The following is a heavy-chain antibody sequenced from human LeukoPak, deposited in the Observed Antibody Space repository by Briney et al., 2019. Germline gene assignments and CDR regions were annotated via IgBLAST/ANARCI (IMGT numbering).Heavy chain of an antibody. V-gene: IGHV1-2*02. CDR3: ARGMGVLVPAATWFDP. J-gene: IGHJ5*02. CDR2: INPNSGST. Sequence: ASVKVSCKASGYTFTVYYIHWVRQAPGQGLEWMGWINPNSGSTNYAQKFRGRVTMTRDTSISTAYMDLSRLRSDDTAVYYCARGMGVLVPAATWFDPWGQGTLVTVSS. D-gene: IGHD2-2*01. CDR1: GYTFTVYY.